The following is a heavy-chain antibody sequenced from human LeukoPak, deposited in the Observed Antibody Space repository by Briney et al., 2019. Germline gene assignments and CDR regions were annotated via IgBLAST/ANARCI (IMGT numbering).Heavy chain of an antibody. V-gene: IGHV4-59*11. CDR2: IYESGST. CDR1: GGSIKSHY. CDR3: AIGGSSWSYAMDV. J-gene: IGHJ6*02. D-gene: IGHD6-13*01. Sequence: PSETLSLTCTVSGGSIKSHYWSWIRQTPGKGLEWIGCIYESGSTYHNPSLKSRVTISVDMSKNQFSLKVSSVTAADTAVYYCAIGGSSWSYAMDVWGQGTTVTVSS.